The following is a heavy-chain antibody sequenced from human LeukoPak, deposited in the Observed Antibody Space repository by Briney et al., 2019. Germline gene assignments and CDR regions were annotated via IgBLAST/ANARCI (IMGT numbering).Heavy chain of an antibody. Sequence: GASVKVSCKASGGTFSSYAISWVRQAPGQGLEWMGGIIPIFGTANYAQKFQGRVTITADESTSTAYMELSRLRSDDTAVYYCARGDLIAARPFDYWGQGTLVTVSS. CDR2: IIPIFGTA. J-gene: IGHJ4*02. D-gene: IGHD6-6*01. CDR3: ARGDLIAARPFDY. V-gene: IGHV1-69*13. CDR1: GGTFSSYA.